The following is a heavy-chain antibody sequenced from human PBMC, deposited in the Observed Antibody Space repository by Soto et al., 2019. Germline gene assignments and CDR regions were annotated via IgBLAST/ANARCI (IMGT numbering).Heavy chain of an antibody. CDR2: IYYSGNT. J-gene: IGHJ6*02. V-gene: IGHV4-59*01. CDR1: GGSMSPYY. CDR3: ARGVYDYWSGYYAGSGLDV. D-gene: IGHD3-3*01. Sequence: QVHLLESGPGLVRPSETLSLPCSVSGGSMSPYYWSWIRQSPRKGLEWIGYIYYSGNTNYNPSLKSRVTMSVDTSKSQFSPKLTSVTAADSAVYYCARGVYDYWSGYYAGSGLDVWGQGTTVIVSS.